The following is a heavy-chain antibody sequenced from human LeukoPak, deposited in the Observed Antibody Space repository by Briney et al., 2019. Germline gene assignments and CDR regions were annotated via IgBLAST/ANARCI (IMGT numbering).Heavy chain of an antibody. CDR3: ARGLLFSWFDP. Sequence: SETLSLTCAVSGGSISSGGYYWSWIRQHPGKGLEWIGYIYYSGSTYYNPSLKSRVTISVDTSKNQFSLKLSSVTAADPAVYYCARGLLFSWFDPWGQGTLVTVSS. D-gene: IGHD2-21*02. CDR1: GGSISSGGYY. V-gene: IGHV4-31*11. CDR2: IYYSGST. J-gene: IGHJ5*02.